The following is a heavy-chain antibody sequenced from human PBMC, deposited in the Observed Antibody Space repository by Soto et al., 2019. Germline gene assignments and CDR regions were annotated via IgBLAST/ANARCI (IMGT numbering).Heavy chain of an antibody. V-gene: IGHV4-39*01. CDR3: ARLFRYNDNLTGYYNPRFSV. CDR2: ISYSGNT. D-gene: IGHD3-9*01. J-gene: IGHJ4*02. CDR1: GGSISSSSYS. Sequence: SETLSLTCTVSGGSISSSSYSWAWIRQPPGKGLECIGSISYSGNTYYNPSLKSRVTISVDTSKNQFSLRLSSVTAADTAVYYCARLFRYNDNLTGYYNPRFSVWGQGTLVTVSS.